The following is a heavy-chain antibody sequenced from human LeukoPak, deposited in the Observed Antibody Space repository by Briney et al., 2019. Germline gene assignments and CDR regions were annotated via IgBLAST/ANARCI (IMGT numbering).Heavy chain of an antibody. CDR1: GFTFDDYT. CDR2: ISWDGGST. J-gene: IGHJ4*02. Sequence: GGSLRLSCAASGFTFDDYTKHWVRQAPGKGLEWVSLISWDGGSTYYADSVKGRFTISRDNSKNSLYLQMNSLRTEDTALYYCAKDKSLAVYSSGGPVDYWGQGTLVTVSS. CDR3: AKDKSLAVYSSGGPVDY. D-gene: IGHD6-19*01. V-gene: IGHV3-43*01.